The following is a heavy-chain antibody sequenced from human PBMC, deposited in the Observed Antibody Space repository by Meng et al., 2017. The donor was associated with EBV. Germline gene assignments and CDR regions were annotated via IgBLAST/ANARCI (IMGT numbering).Heavy chain of an antibody. V-gene: IGHV3-73*02. CDR3: TRLDGSYIYY. Sequence: EGELVGAGGGLLLPGGSLKLPCAASGFTFSGSAMHWVRQSSGKGLEWVCRIRSKANSYATAYAASVKGRFTISRDDSKNTAYLQMNSLKTEDTAVYYCTRLDGSYIYYWGQGTLVTVSS. D-gene: IGHD1-26*01. CDR2: IRSKANSYAT. J-gene: IGHJ4*02. CDR1: GFTFSGSA.